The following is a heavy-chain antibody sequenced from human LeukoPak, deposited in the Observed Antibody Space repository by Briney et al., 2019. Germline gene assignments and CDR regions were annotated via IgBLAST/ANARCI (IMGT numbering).Heavy chain of an antibody. CDR2: IYYSGST. V-gene: IGHV4-39*07. CDR3: ARDSPPHGDYGIDY. CDR1: GGSISSSSYY. J-gene: IGHJ4*02. Sequence: SETLSLTCTVSGGSISSSSYYWGWLRQPPGKGLEWIGSIYYSGSTYYNPSLKSRVTISVDTSKNQFSLKLSSVTAADTAVYYCARDSPPHGDYGIDYWGQGTLVTVSS. D-gene: IGHD4-17*01.